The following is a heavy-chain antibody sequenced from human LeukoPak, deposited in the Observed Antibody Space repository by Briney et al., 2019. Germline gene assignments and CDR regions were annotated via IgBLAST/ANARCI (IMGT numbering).Heavy chain of an antibody. CDR2: ISSSSSYI. Sequence: GGSLRLSCAASGFTFSSYSMNWVPQAPGKGLEWVSSISSSSSYIYYADSVKGRFTISRDNAKNSLYLQMNSLRAEDTAVYYCARVGAAAFSALDYLGQGTLVTVSS. D-gene: IGHD1-26*01. J-gene: IGHJ4*02. V-gene: IGHV3-21*01. CDR1: GFTFSSYS. CDR3: ARVGAAAFSALDY.